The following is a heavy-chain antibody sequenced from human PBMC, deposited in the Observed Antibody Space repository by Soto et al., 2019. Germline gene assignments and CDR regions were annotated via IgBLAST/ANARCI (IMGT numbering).Heavy chain of an antibody. CDR2: ISWNSGSI. Sequence: GGSLRLSCAASGFTFDDYAMHWVRQAPGKGLEWVSGISWNSGSIGYADSVKGRFTISRDNAKNSLYLQMNSLRAEDTALYYCAKGPELYIDDYPVYWGQGTLVTVSS. D-gene: IGHD4-17*01. CDR1: GFTFDDYA. V-gene: IGHV3-9*01. CDR3: AKGPELYIDDYPVY. J-gene: IGHJ4*02.